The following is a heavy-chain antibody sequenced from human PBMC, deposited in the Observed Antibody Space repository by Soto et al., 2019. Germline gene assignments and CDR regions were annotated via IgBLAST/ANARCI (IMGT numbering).Heavy chain of an antibody. Sequence: QVQLQESGPGLVKPSETLSLTCTVSGGSVSSGSYYWSWIRQPPGKGLEWIGYIYYSGSTNYNPSLKSRVTISVDTSKNQFSLKLSSVTAADPAVYYCARSGTDAFDIWGQGTMVTVSS. CDR3: ARSGTDAFDI. CDR2: IYYSGST. D-gene: IGHD6-13*01. J-gene: IGHJ3*02. V-gene: IGHV4-61*01. CDR1: GGSVSSGSYY.